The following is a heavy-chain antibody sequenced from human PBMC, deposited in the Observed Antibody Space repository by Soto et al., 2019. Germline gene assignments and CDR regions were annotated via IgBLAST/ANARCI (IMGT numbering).Heavy chain of an antibody. Sequence: EVHLLESGGGLVQPGGSLRLSCAASGFTFSKYAMNWVRQAPEKGLEWVSTVSGSGSITSYADSVKGRFTISRDNSENTLYLQMNSLRAEDTAVYYCAKLTYGDPVDFWGQGTLVTVSS. J-gene: IGHJ4*02. V-gene: IGHV3-23*01. CDR2: VSGSGSIT. CDR3: AKLTYGDPVDF. D-gene: IGHD4-17*01. CDR1: GFTFSKYA.